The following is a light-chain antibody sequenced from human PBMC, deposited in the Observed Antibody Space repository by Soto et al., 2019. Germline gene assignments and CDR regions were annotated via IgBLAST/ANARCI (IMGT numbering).Light chain of an antibody. CDR2: DAS. V-gene: IGKV3-11*01. J-gene: IGKJ1*01. CDR3: QQRSNWPWT. CDR1: QSISTY. Sequence: EIVLTQSLDTLSLSPGERATLSCRASQSISTYLAWYQHKPGQAPRLLIYDASNRATGIPARFSGSGSGTDFTLTISSLEPEDFAVYYCQQRSNWPWTFGQGTKVDI.